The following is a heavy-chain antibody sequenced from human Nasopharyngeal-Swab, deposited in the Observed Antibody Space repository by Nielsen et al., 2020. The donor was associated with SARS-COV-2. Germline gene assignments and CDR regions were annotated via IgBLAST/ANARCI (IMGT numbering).Heavy chain of an antibody. D-gene: IGHD3-9*01. CDR1: GFTFDDYA. CDR2: ISWNSGSI. Sequence: SLKISCAASGFTFDDYAMHWVRQAPGKGLEWVSGISWNSGSIGYADSVKGRFTISRDNAKNSLYLQMNSLRAEDTAVYYCARDLGYDILTGYRFDYWGQGTLVTVSS. V-gene: IGHV3-9*01. CDR3: ARDLGYDILTGYRFDY. J-gene: IGHJ4*02.